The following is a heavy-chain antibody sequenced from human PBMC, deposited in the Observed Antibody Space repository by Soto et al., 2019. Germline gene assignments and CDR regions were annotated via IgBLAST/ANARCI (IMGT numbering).Heavy chain of an antibody. J-gene: IGHJ5*02. CDR2: ISAYNGNT. D-gene: IGHD3-10*01. CDR1: GDAFACYG. V-gene: IGHV1-18*01. CDR3: ARDEWEYYGSGSYYQYWFDP. Sequence: GASVNVSSEASGDAFACYGISWVSQAPGQGLEWMGWISAYNGNTNYAQKLQGRVTMTTDTSTSTAYMELRSLRSDDTAVYYCARDEWEYYGSGSYYQYWFDPWGQGTLVTVPS.